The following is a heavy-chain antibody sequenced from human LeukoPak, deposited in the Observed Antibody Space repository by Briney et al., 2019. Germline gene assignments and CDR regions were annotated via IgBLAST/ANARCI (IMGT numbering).Heavy chain of an antibody. CDR3: ARVRDGYNPDFDY. CDR2: ISAYNGNT. V-gene: IGHV1-18*01. J-gene: IGHJ4*02. CDR1: GYSFTSYG. D-gene: IGHD5-24*01. Sequence: GESLKISCKGSGYSFTSYGISWVRQAPGQGLEWMGWISAYNGNTNYAQKLQGRVTMTTDTSTSTAYMELRSLRSDDTAVYYCARVRDGYNPDFDYWGQGTLVTVSS.